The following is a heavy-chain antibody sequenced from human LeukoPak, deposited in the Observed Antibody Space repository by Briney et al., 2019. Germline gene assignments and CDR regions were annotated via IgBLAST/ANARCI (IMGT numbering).Heavy chain of an antibody. D-gene: IGHD3-22*01. CDR2: IYYSGST. V-gene: IGHV4-59*01. Sequence: SETLSLTCTVSGGSISSYYWSWIRQPPGKGLEWIGYIYYSGSTNYNPSLKSRVTISVDTSKNQFSLKLSSVTAADTAVYYCARSGYYYDSSGYYPYFDYWGQGTLVTVSS. J-gene: IGHJ4*02. CDR3: ARSGYYYDSSGYYPYFDY. CDR1: GGSISSYY.